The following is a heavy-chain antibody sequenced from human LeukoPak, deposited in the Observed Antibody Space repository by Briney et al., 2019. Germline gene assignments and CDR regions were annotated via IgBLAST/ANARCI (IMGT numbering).Heavy chain of an antibody. D-gene: IGHD3-10*01. V-gene: IGHV4-39*07. CDR1: GGSISSSSYY. J-gene: IGHJ5*02. Sequence: SETLSLTCTVSGGSISSSSYYWGWIRQPPGKGLEWIGSIYYSGSTYYNPSLKSRVTISVDTSKNQFSLKLSSVTAADTAVYYCATMVRGVSGGNWFDPWGQGTLVTVSS. CDR3: ATMVRGVSGGNWFDP. CDR2: IYYSGST.